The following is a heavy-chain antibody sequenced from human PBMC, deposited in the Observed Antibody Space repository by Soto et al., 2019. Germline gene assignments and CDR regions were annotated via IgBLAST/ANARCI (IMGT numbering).Heavy chain of an antibody. CDR3: SSNNGVSKRWGV. V-gene: IGHV1-18*01. CDR2: IKARNGNK. CDR1: GERYASKA. D-gene: IGHD3-10*01. Sequence: GSPVNVTCKDSGERYASKAISWVRQGPGQGLDWMGWIKARNGNKKNEQKLQGRVNMSTATYTRTDFMELRSLRSDETGVFYCSSNNGVSKRWGVWGPRTT. J-gene: IGHJ6*01.